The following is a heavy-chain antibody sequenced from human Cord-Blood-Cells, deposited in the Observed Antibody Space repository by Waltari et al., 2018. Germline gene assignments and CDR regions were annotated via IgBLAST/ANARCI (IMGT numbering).Heavy chain of an antibody. CDR3: ASVMVRGVLSDY. D-gene: IGHD3-10*01. Sequence: QVQLQQWGAGLLKPSETLSLTCAVYGGSFSGYYWIWIRQPPGKGLEWIGEINHSGSTNYNPSLKSRVTISVDTSKNQFSLKLSSVTAADTAVYYCASVMVRGVLSDYWGQGTLVTVSS. V-gene: IGHV4-34*01. CDR2: INHSGST. CDR1: GGSFSGYY. J-gene: IGHJ4*02.